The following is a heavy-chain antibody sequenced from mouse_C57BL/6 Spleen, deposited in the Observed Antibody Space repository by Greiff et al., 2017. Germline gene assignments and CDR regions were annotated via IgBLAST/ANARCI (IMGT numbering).Heavy chain of an antibody. Sequence: QVQLQQSGAELARPGASVKLSCKASGYTFTSYGISWVKQRTGQGLEWIGEIYPRSGNTYYNEKFKGKATLTADKSSSTAYMELRSLTSEDSAVFFCARRYGNYWYIDVWGKGTTVTVSS. D-gene: IGHD2-1*01. CDR1: GYTFTSYG. V-gene: IGHV1-81*01. CDR3: ARRYGNYWYIDV. J-gene: IGHJ1*03. CDR2: IYPRSGNT.